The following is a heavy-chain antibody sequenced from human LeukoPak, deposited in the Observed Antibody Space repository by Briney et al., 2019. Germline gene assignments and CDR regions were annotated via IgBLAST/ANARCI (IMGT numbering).Heavy chain of an antibody. CDR2: MNPNSGNT. CDR3: ARGASRSFDY. Sequence: ASVKVSCKASGYTFTTYEIHWVRQATGQGLEWMGWMNPNSGNTGYVQNFQGRVIITRTTSINTAYMELSSLRSEDTAVYYCARGASRSFDYWGQGTLVTVSS. J-gene: IGHJ4*02. CDR1: GYTFTTYE. V-gene: IGHV1-8*03.